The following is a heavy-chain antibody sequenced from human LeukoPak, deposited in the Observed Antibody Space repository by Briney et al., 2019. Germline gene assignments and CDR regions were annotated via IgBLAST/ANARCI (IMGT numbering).Heavy chain of an antibody. J-gene: IGHJ4*02. V-gene: IGHV4-39*01. CDR1: GGSISSSSYY. D-gene: IGHD1-26*01. CDR3: ARPDRLGIRVDY. Sequence: SETLSLTCTVSGGSISSSSYYWGWIRQPPGKGLEWIGSIYYSGSTYYNPSLKSRVTISVDTSKNQFSLKLSSVTAADMAVYYCARPDRLGIRVDYWGQGTLVTVSS. CDR2: IYYSGST.